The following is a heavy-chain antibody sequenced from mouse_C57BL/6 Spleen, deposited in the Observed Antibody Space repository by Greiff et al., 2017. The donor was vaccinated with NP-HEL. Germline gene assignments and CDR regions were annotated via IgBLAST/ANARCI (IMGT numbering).Heavy chain of an antibody. CDR3: TKGRDLWYFDV. V-gene: IGHV1-15*01. D-gene: IGHD3-3*01. CDR2: IDPETGGT. J-gene: IGHJ1*03. CDR1: GYTFTDYE. Sequence: VQLQQSGAELVRPGASVTLSCKASGYTFTDYEMHWVKQTPVHGLEWIGAIDPETGGTAYNQKFKGKAILTADNSSSTAYMELRSLASEDSAVYYCTKGRDLWYFDVWGTGTTVTVSA.